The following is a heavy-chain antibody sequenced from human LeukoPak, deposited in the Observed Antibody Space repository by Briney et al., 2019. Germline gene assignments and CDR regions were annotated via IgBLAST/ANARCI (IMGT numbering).Heavy chain of an antibody. D-gene: IGHD4-23*01. J-gene: IGHJ5*02. Sequence: SETLSLTCTVSGGSFSSGSYYWSWIRQPPGKGLEWIGYIFYSGSTNCNPSLKSRVTMSVDTSKNQFSLKLSSVTAADTAVYYCARDPIYGGKGLGPWGQGTLVTVSS. CDR3: ARDPIYGGKGLGP. CDR1: GGSFSSGSYY. CDR2: IFYSGST. V-gene: IGHV4-61*01.